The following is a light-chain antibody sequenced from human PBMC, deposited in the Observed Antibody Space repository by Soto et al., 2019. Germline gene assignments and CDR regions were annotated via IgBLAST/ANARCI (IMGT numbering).Light chain of an antibody. CDR1: SSNIGRNT. CDR3: AAWDDRLDVYV. Sequence: QSVLTQPPSASGTPGQIVAISCSGSSSNIGRNTVTWYQQLPGTAPKLLFYTTSQRSSGVPGRFSGSKSGASASLSISGLQSEDEADYYCAAWDDRLDVYVFGTGTKLTVL. V-gene: IGLV1-44*01. J-gene: IGLJ1*01. CDR2: TTS.